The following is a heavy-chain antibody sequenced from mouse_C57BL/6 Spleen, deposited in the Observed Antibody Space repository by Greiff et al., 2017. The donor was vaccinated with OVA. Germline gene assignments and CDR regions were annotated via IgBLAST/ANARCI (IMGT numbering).Heavy chain of an antibody. CDR3: ARSPPAMDY. V-gene: IGHV1-50*01. Sequence: QVQLQQPGAELVKPGASVKLSCKASGYTFTSYWMQWVKQRPGQGLEWIGEIDPSDSYTNYNQKFKGKATLTVDTSSSTAYMQLSSLTSEDSAVYYCARSPPAMDYGGQGTSVTVSS. CDR2: IDPSDSYT. CDR1: GYTFTSYW. J-gene: IGHJ4*01.